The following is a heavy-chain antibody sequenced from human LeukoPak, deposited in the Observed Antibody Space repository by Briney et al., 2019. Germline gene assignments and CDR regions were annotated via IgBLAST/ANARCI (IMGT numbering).Heavy chain of an antibody. D-gene: IGHD3-9*01. V-gene: IGHV4-39*01. CDR3: ASRYFDWSDDY. CDR1: GGSISSSSYY. J-gene: IGHJ4*02. CDR2: IYYSGST. Sequence: SETLSLTCTVSGGSISSSSYYWGWIRQPPGKGLEWIGSIYYSGSTYYNPSLKSRVTISVDTSKNQFSLRLSSVTAADTAVYYRASRYFDWSDDYGGQRTLVSVSS.